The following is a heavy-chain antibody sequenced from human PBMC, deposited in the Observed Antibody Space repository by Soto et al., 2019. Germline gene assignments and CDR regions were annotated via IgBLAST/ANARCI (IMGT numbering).Heavy chain of an antibody. Sequence: GASVKVSCKASGYTFTGYYMHWVRQAPGQGLEGMGWINPNSGGTNYAQKFQGRVTMTRDTSISTDYMELSRLRSDDTAVYYCARDRGGARGYCSSTSCYTFDYWGQGTLVTVSS. CDR2: INPNSGGT. CDR3: ARDRGGARGYCSSTSCYTFDY. CDR1: GYTFTGYY. V-gene: IGHV1-2*02. J-gene: IGHJ4*02. D-gene: IGHD2-2*02.